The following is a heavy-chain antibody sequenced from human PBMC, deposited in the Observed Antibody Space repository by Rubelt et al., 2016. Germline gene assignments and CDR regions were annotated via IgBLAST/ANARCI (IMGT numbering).Heavy chain of an antibody. Sequence: QVQLVQSGSELKKPGASVKVSCKASGYTFTSYAMNWVRQAPGQGLEWMGWINTNTGNPTYAQGFTGRFGFSLDTSVSAAFRQISSLKAEDTAVYYCARVIAAAGRDGNYFDYWGQGTLVTVSS. J-gene: IGHJ4*02. CDR1: GYTFTSYA. CDR2: INTNTGNP. CDR3: ARVIAAAGRDGNYFDY. D-gene: IGHD6-13*01. V-gene: IGHV7-4-1*02.